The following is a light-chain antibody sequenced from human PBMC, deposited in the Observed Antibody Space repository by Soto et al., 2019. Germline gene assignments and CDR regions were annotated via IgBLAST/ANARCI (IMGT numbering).Light chain of an antibody. V-gene: IGKV1-9*01. J-gene: IGKJ3*01. CDR1: QDVSRF. Sequence: DIQLTQSPSFLSASVGDRGTISCRASQDVSRFLAWYQQKPGKAPNLLIYAASTLQSGVPSRFSGSGSGTEFTLTISSLQPEDFATYYCQQLNSYVFTFGPGTKVYIK. CDR3: QQLNSYVFT. CDR2: AAS.